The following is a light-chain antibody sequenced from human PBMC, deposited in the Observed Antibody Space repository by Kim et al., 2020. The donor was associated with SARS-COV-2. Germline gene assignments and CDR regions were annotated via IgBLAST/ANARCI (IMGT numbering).Light chain of an antibody. J-gene: IGLJ3*02. CDR3: ASWDDRLNGMV. CDR1: SSNIGSNM. CDR2: TNT. Sequence: GQWVTSSCSGSSSNIGSNMVNWFQQLPGTAPQLLIYTNTKRPSGVPDRFSGSKSGTSASLAISGLQSEDEADYYCASWDDRLNGMVFGGGTQLTVL. V-gene: IGLV1-44*01.